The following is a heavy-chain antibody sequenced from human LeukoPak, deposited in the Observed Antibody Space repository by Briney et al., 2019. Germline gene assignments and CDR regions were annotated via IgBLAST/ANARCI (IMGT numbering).Heavy chain of an antibody. CDR3: AKGDSSSWSGVYFDY. CDR2: FVGSGGSI. D-gene: IGHD6-13*01. J-gene: IGHJ4*02. CDR1: GFIFRSYA. Sequence: GGSLRLSCTASGFIFRSYATSWVRQAPGKGLEWVSTFVGSGGSIYYADSVKGRFTISRDNPNNTLYLQMNSLRVEDTAVYYCAKGDSSSWSGVYFDYWGQGTLVTVSS. V-gene: IGHV3-23*01.